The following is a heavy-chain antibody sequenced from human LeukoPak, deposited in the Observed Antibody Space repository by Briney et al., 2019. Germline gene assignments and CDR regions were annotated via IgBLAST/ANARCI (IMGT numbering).Heavy chain of an antibody. J-gene: IGHJ4*02. CDR3: ANAVY. V-gene: IGHV3-7*01. CDR1: GFTFSNNW. D-gene: IGHD2-8*01. Sequence: PGGSLRLSCAASGFTFSNNWMSWVRQAPGKGLEWVANIKEDGSEEDYVDSVKGRFTISRDNAKKSLYLQMNSLRAEDTAVYYCANAVYCGQGALVTVSS. CDR2: IKEDGSEE.